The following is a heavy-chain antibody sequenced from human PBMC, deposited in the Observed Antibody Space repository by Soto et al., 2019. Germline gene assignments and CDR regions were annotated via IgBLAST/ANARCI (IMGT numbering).Heavy chain of an antibody. V-gene: IGHV1-18*01. CDR3: ARDRGVAPPVAGNTHYYYYMDV. D-gene: IGHD6-19*01. CDR1: GYSFTNYG. CDR2: ISAYNGDT. J-gene: IGHJ6*03. Sequence: QDQLVQSGGEVKKPGASVKVSCKASGYSFTNYGITWVRQAPGQGFEWMGWISAYNGDTNYAQKLQGRVTMTTAASTSTAYLELRSLSSDDTAVYYCARDRGVAPPVAGNTHYYYYMDVWGKGTTVTVSS.